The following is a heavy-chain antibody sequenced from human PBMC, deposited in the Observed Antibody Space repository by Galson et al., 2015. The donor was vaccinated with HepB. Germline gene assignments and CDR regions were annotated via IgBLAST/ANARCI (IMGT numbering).Heavy chain of an antibody. V-gene: IGHV1-69*02. CDR1: GGTFTTYN. CDR3: AKNTVYDYYFYAMDV. J-gene: IGHJ6*04. CDR2: YVPILDVA. D-gene: IGHD2/OR15-2a*01. Sequence: SVTVSCKASGGTFTTYNISWVRQAPGQGLEWMGRYVPILDVANYAPNFQGRVTITADKSTTTVYLEVHSLRSDDTAVYYCAKNTVYDYYFYAMDVWGKGTTVTVSS.